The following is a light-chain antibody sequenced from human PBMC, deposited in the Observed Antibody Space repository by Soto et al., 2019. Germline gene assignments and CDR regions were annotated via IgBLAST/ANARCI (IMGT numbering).Light chain of an antibody. J-gene: IGLJ1*01. CDR1: SSNIGNDY. Sequence: QSVLTQPPSVSAAPGQQVTISCSRSSSNIGNDYVSWYQQLPGTAPKHLIYDNNKQAAGIPDRFSGSESGTSATLGITGLQTGDEADYYCGSWDSRLSPYVFGTGTKLTVL. V-gene: IGLV1-51*01. CDR2: DNN. CDR3: GSWDSRLSPYV.